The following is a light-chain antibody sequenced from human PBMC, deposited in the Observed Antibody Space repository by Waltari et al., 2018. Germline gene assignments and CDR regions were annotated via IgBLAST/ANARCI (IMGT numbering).Light chain of an antibody. CDR3: QQYNDWPLT. CDR1: HSVRST. CDR2: GAS. V-gene: IGKV3-15*01. J-gene: IGKJ4*01. Sequence: EVVMTQSPATLSVSVGERATLSCRASHSVRSTLAWYQQKPGQAPRLLIYGASTMASGIPARFSGSGSGTEFTLTISSLQSEDFAVYFCQQYNDWPLTFGGGTKVEIK.